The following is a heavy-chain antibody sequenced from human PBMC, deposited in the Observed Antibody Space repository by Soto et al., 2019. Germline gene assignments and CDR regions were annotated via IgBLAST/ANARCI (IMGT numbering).Heavy chain of an antibody. J-gene: IGHJ5*02. CDR3: ARQRAEQNWFDP. Sequence: QLQLQESGPGLVTPSETLSLTCTVSGGSIISTIFYWGWIRQPPGKGLEWIGSIYYTGSTYYNPSLKTRVAISVDTSRTQFSLRLSSVTAADTAIYYCARQRAEQNWFDPWGQGTLVTVSS. CDR2: IYYTGST. V-gene: IGHV4-39*01. CDR1: GGSIISTIFY.